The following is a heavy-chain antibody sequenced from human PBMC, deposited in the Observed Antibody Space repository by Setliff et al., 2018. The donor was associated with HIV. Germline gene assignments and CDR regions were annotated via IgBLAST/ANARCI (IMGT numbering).Heavy chain of an antibody. J-gene: IGHJ4*02. D-gene: IGHD5-12*01. V-gene: IGHV3-49*03. CDR3: TRDRVATTSLLYYFDY. CDR2: IRSKPYGETT. Sequence: PGGSLRLSCTASGFTFGEYAMSWFRQAPGKGLEWVGLIRSKPYGETTEYAASAQGRFTASRDDSKNIAYLQMHILESEDTAVYYCTRDRVATTSLLYYFDYWDQGILVTVSS. CDR1: GFTFGEYA.